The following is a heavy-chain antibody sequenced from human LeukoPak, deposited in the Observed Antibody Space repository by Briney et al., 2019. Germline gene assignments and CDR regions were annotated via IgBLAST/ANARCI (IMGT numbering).Heavy chain of an antibody. CDR2: ISGSGGST. D-gene: IGHD4-17*01. J-gene: IGHJ4*02. V-gene: IGHV3-23*01. Sequence: PGGSLRLSCAASGFTFSSYAMSWARQAPGKGLEWVSAISGSGGSTYYADSVKGRFTISRDNSKNTLYLQMNSLRAEDTAVYYCAKHRGDYQYYFDYWGQGTLVTVSS. CDR3: AKHRGDYQYYFDY. CDR1: GFTFSSYA.